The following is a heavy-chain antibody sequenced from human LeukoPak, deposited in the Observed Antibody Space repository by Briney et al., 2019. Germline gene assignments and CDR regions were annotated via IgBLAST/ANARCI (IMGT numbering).Heavy chain of an antibody. CDR1: AFALSTYT. J-gene: IGHJ3*02. Sequence: GGSLRLSCAASAFALSTYTMEWVRLAPGKGLEWVGRTRNEANIYTTKYAASVKGRFTISRDDSKNSLYLQMNSLKTEDTAVYYCASPVGATTVRAFDIWGQGTMVTVSS. V-gene: IGHV3-72*01. CDR2: TRNEANIYTT. CDR3: ASPVGATTVRAFDI. D-gene: IGHD1-26*01.